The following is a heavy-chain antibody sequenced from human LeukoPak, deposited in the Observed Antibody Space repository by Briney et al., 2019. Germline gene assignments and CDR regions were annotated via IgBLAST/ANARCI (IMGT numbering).Heavy chain of an antibody. D-gene: IGHD4-23*01. CDR2: ITWNSAYK. CDR1: GFTFEHYG. Sequence: GGSLRLSCAASGFTFEHYGMHWVRQVPGKGLEWVSYITWNSAYKGYADSVRGRFAISKDNAKKSLHLQMNSLTGDDTAFYYCAKASDYGGNEFDFWGQGTLVTVSS. CDR3: AKASDYGGNEFDF. V-gene: IGHV3-9*01. J-gene: IGHJ5*01.